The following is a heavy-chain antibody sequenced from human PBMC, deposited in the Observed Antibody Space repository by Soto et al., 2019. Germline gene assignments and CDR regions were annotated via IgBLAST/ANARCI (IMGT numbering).Heavy chain of an antibody. CDR3: VKDRDLSGSRSGY. CDR1: GYTFTSYG. D-gene: IGHD1-26*01. V-gene: IGHV1-18*01. J-gene: IGHJ4*02. CDR2: ISTSHGYT. Sequence: QVKLVQSGAEVKKPGASVKVSCKAFGYTFTSYGITWVRQAPGQGLEWMGWISTSHGYTSYAQKVQGRVTMTRDTATSTAYMERRSLRSDDTAVEYCVKDRDLSGSRSGYWGQGSLVTVSS.